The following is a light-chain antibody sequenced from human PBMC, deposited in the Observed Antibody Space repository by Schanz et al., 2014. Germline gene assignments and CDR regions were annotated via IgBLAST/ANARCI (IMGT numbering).Light chain of an antibody. CDR1: SSDIGDYNY. CDR2: DVN. Sequence: QSALTQPRSVSGSPGQSVTISCTGTSSDIGDYNYVSWYQQYPGKAPKVMIYDVNKRPSGVPDRFSGSKSGNTASLTISGLQAEDEADYYCCSYAGSYTFVLFGGGTKLTVL. J-gene: IGLJ2*01. CDR3: CSYAGSYTFVL. V-gene: IGLV2-11*01.